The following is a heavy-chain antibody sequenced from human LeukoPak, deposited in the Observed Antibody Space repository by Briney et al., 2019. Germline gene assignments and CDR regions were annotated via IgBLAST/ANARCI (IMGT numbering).Heavy chain of an antibody. CDR3: AKTTTGYSSGRYPGWPVDC. CDR1: GFTFSSYA. J-gene: IGHJ4*02. Sequence: GGSLRLSCAASGFTFSSYAMTWVRQAPGKGLEWVSTISDSGSSTYYADSVKGRFTLSRDNSKNTLFVQMNSLGAEDTAVYYCAKTTTGYSSGRYPGWPVDCWGQGTLVTVSS. D-gene: IGHD6-19*01. CDR2: ISDSGSST. V-gene: IGHV3-23*01.